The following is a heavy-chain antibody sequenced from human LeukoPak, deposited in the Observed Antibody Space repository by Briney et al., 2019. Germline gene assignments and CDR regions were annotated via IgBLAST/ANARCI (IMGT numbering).Heavy chain of an antibody. CDR3: ARSYYYGSGSYYNSLDV. V-gene: IGHV4-61*02. CDR1: GGSISSGSYY. D-gene: IGHD3-10*01. Sequence: SETLSLTCTVSGGSISSGSYYWSWIRQPAGKGLEWIGRIYTSGSTNYNPSLKSRVTISVDTSKNQFSLKLSSVTAADTAVYYCARSYYYGSGSYYNSLDVWGKGTTVTISS. CDR2: IYTSGST. J-gene: IGHJ6*04.